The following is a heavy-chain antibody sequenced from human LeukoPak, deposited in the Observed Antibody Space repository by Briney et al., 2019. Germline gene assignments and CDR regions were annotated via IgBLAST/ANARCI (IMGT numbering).Heavy chain of an antibody. V-gene: IGHV3-23*01. CDR2: MSAIGGSF. J-gene: IGHJ6*03. Sequence: GGSLRLSCTASGFTFSDYAMTWVRQAPGKGLEWVSGMSAIGGSFLYADPLKGRFTISRDNSKNTLYLQINSLRGDDTAVYYCAKDRSSSWYPSYMDVWGKGTTVTVSS. CDR1: GFTFSDYA. D-gene: IGHD6-13*01. CDR3: AKDRSSSWYPSYMDV.